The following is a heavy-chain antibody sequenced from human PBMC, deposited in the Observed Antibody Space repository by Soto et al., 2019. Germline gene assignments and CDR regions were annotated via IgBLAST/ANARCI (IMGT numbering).Heavy chain of an antibody. J-gene: IGHJ4*02. CDR1: GFTFSSYS. CDR2: ISSSSSYI. D-gene: IGHD6-13*01. V-gene: IGHV3-21*01. Sequence: PGGSLRLSCAASGFTFSSYSMNWVRQAPGKGLEWVSSISSSSSYIYYADSVKGRFTISRDNAKNSLYLQMNSLRAEDTAVYYCAREHVAAAGTCFDYWGQGTLVTVSS. CDR3: AREHVAAAGTCFDY.